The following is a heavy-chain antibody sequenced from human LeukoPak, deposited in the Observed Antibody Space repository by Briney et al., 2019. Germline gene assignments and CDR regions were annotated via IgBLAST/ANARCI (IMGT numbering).Heavy chain of an antibody. CDR1: GYSFNTYW. Sequence: LGESLKISCKGSGYSFNTYWIGWVRQMPGEGLEWMGIIYPGDSDTRYSPSFQGQVTLSADKSINTVYLQWSSLKASDTAMYYCARSSPYTNGLCYREFNYWGQGTLVTVSS. CDR2: IYPGDSDT. D-gene: IGHD2-8*01. J-gene: IGHJ4*02. CDR3: ARSSPYTNGLCYREFNY. V-gene: IGHV5-51*01.